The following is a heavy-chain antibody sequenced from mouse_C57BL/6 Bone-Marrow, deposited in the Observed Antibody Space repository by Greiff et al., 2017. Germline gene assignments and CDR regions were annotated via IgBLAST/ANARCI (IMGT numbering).Heavy chain of an antibody. Sequence: QVQLQQPGAELVKPGASVKLSCKASGYTFTSYWMQWVKQRPGQGLEWIGEIDPSDSYPNYNQKFKGKATLTVDTSSSTAYMQLSSLTSEDSAVYYCAREGYYGSSYWYFDVWGTGTTVTVSS. CDR1: GYTFTSYW. CDR3: AREGYYGSSYWYFDV. CDR2: IDPSDSYP. D-gene: IGHD1-1*01. V-gene: IGHV1-50*01. J-gene: IGHJ1*03.